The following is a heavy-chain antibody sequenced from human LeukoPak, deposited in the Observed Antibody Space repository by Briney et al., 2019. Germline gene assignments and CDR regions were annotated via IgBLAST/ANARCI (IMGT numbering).Heavy chain of an antibody. J-gene: IGHJ6*02. CDR1: GGTFSSYA. CDR2: IIPIFGTA. D-gene: IGHD2-15*01. Sequence: SVKVSCKASGGTFSSYAISWVRQAPGQGLEWMGGIIPIFGTANYAQKSQGRVTITADESTSTAYMELSSLRSEDTAVYYCARSPPPKDSSPWYYGMDVWGQGTTVTVSS. V-gene: IGHV1-69*13. CDR3: ARSPPPKDSSPWYYGMDV.